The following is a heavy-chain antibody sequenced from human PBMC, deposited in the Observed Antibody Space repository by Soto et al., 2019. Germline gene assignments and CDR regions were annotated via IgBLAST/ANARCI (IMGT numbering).Heavy chain of an antibody. V-gene: IGHV3-48*02. D-gene: IGHD2-2*01. CDR1: EFTFSNYA. J-gene: IGHJ6*02. CDR3: VLVFGGVPASMRSYCYGRDV. Sequence: GGSLRLSCAASEFTFSNYAMSWVRQAPGKGLEWVSYISSSSSTIYYADYVKGRFTISRDNAKNSLYLPMNSLRDEDTDVYYIVLVFGGVPASMRSYCYGRDVWGQGTKSTVS. CDR2: ISSSSSTI.